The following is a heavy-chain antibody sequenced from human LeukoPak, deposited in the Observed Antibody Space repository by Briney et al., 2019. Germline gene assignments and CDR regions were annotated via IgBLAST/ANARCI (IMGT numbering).Heavy chain of an antibody. D-gene: IGHD4-17*01. CDR1: GFTFSTYW. CDR2: INQHASGK. J-gene: IGHJ4*02. Sequence: GGSLRLSCAASGFTFSTYWMTWVRQAPGKGLEWVATINQHASGKYYVDSVKGRFTISRDNAKDSLNLQMDSLGAEGTAVYFCARDGGHYGDLDYWGQGTLVTVSS. CDR3: ARDGGHYGDLDY. V-gene: IGHV3-7*01.